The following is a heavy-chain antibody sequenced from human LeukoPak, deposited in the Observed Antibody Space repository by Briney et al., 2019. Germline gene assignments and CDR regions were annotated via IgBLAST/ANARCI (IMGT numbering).Heavy chain of an antibody. V-gene: IGHV1-46*01. D-gene: IGHD1-26*01. Sequence: ASVKVPCKASGYTFTSYYMHWVRQAPTQGLEGMGIITPSGGSTSYGQKVQGRVTMTRDTSTSTVYMELSSLRSEDTAVYYCARGSGSYPPLSSLDYWGQGTLVTVSS. J-gene: IGHJ4*02. CDR2: ITPSGGST. CDR1: GYTFTSYY. CDR3: ARGSGSYPPLSSLDY.